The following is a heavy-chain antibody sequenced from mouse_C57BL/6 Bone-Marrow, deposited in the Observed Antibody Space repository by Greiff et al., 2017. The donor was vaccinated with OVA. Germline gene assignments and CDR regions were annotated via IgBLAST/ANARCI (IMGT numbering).Heavy chain of an antibody. J-gene: IGHJ3*01. V-gene: IGHV7-1*01. CDR2: SRNKANDYTT. CDR3: ARDDYDRGGPFAY. Sequence: EVQVVESGGGLVQSGRSLRLSCATSGFTFSDFYMEWVRQAPGKGLEWIAASRNKANDYTTEYSASVKGRFIVSRDTSQSILYLQMNALRAEDTAIYYCARDDYDRGGPFAYWGQGTLVTVSA. D-gene: IGHD2-4*01. CDR1: GFTFSDFY.